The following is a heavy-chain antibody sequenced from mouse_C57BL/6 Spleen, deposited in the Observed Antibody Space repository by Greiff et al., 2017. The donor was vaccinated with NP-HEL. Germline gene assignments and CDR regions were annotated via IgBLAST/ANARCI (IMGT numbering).Heavy chain of an antibody. CDR3: AGGVIYSDYDGGDY. D-gene: IGHD2-4*01. V-gene: IGHV1-64*01. CDR2: IHPNSGST. J-gene: IGHJ2*01. CDR1: GYTFTSYW. Sequence: VQLQQPGAELVKPGASVKLSCKASGYTFTSYWMHWVKQRPGQGLEWIGMIHPNSGSTNYNEKFKSKATLTVDKSSSTAYMQLSSLTSEDSAVYDCAGGVIYSDYDGGDYWGQGTPLTVSA.